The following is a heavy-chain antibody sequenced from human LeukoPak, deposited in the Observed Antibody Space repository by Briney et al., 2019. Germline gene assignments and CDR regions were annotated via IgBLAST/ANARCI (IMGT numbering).Heavy chain of an antibody. J-gene: IGHJ3*02. CDR1: GGSVSSSNYH. CDR2: ISNSGST. Sequence: PSETLSLTCNVSGGSVSSSNYHWSWIRQPPGKGLEWIGYISNSGSTNYKASLKSRVSISADTSKYQFSLKLRSVTAADTAVYYCARDGSLGFGELFGAFDIWGQGTMVTVSS. D-gene: IGHD3-10*01. CDR3: ARDGSLGFGELFGAFDI. V-gene: IGHV4-61*01.